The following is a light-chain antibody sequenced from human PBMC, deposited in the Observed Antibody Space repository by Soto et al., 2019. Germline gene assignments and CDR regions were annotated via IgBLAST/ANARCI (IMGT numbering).Light chain of an antibody. CDR1: QSISAW. CDR3: QQYDTYLRT. CDR2: DAS. Sequence: DIQMTQSPSTLSASVGDRVTITCRASQSISAWLAWYQQKPGKAPKLLIYDASNLVTGVPSRFTGSGSGTDXTLTIXSLXPDXXATYYCQQYDTYLRTFGQGTKVDFK. V-gene: IGKV1-5*01. J-gene: IGKJ1*01.